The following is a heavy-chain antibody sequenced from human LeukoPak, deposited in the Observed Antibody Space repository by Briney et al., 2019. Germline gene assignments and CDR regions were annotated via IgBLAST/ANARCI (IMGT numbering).Heavy chain of an antibody. CDR1: GYTFTDYY. D-gene: IGHD6-13*01. J-gene: IGHJ4*02. Sequence: ASVKVSCKVSGYTFTDYYIHWVRQAPGQGLEWMGWINPNSGGTNYAQKFQGWVTMTRDTSISTAYMELSRLRSDDTAVYYCAKVSLRYSSSPGLFLDYWGQGTLVTVSS. CDR3: AKVSLRYSSSPGLFLDY. CDR2: INPNSGGT. V-gene: IGHV1-2*04.